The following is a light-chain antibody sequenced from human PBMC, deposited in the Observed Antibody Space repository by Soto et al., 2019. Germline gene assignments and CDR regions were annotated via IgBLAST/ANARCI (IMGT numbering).Light chain of an antibody. CDR2: EVS. Sequence: QSALTLPASVSGSPGQSITISCTGTSSDIGGYNYVSWYQQHPGKAPKLIIYEVSNRPSGVSNRFSGSKSGNTASLTISGLQAEDESDYYCSSYTSFSSVVFGGGTKVTVL. V-gene: IGLV2-14*01. CDR3: SSYTSFSSVV. J-gene: IGLJ2*01. CDR1: SSDIGGYNY.